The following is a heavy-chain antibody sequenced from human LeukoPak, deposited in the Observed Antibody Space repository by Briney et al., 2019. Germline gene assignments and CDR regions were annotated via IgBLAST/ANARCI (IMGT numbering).Heavy chain of an antibody. CDR2: ISAYNGNT. D-gene: IGHD6-19*01. CDR1: GYTFTSYG. CDR3: ARGRSSGWYGLDYYYYYGKDV. V-gene: IGHV1-18*01. Sequence: ASVKVSCKASGYTFTSYGISWVRQAPGQGLEWMGWISAYNGNTNYAQKLQGRVTMTTDTSTSTAYMELRSLRSDDTAVYYCARGRSSGWYGLDYYYYYGKDVWGQGTTVTVSS. J-gene: IGHJ6*02.